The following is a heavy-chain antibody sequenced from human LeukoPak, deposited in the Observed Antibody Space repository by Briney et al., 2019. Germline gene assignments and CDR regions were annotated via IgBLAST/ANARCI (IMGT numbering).Heavy chain of an antibody. Sequence: GGSLRLSCTVSGFTLSSYEMSWIRQAPGRGLEWVSSTDYDGGSGHYADSVKGRFTISRDNSNNTLFLHLNSLRGEDTAVYYCTGNSGWYGLSWGQGTLVTVSS. CDR3: TGNSGWYGLS. CDR1: GFTLSSYE. D-gene: IGHD6-19*01. J-gene: IGHJ1*01. CDR2: TDYDGGSG. V-gene: IGHV3-23*01.